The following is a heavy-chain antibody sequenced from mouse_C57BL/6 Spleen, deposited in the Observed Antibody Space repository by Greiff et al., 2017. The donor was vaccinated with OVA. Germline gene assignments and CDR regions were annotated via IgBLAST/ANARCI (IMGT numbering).Heavy chain of an antibody. J-gene: IGHJ1*03. Sequence: EVQLVESGGGLVQPGGSLKPSCAASGSPFSANSMYWVRQPPEKRLEWVAYISNGGGSTDYPDTLKGRFTISRDNAKNTLYLQMSRLKSEDTAMYYCARHDGNYVDWYFDVWGTGTTVTVSS. CDR3: ARHDGNYVDWYFDV. V-gene: IGHV5-12*01. CDR2: ISNGGGST. CDR1: GSPFSANS. D-gene: IGHD2-1*01.